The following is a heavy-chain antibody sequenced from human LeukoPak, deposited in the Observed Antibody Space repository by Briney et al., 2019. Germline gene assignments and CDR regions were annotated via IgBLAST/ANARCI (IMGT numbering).Heavy chain of an antibody. CDR3: ARSVEEGYCSETSCYAGY. D-gene: IGHD2-2*01. Sequence: GGSLRLSCVASGFTFTNFWMTWVRQAPGKGLEWVANIKQDQSEKWYVASVKGRFTVSRDNAKNSMYLQMNSLRAEDTAIYYCARSVEEGYCSETSCYAGYWGRGTLVTVSS. CDR2: IKQDQSEK. V-gene: IGHV3-7*03. J-gene: IGHJ4*02. CDR1: GFTFTNFW.